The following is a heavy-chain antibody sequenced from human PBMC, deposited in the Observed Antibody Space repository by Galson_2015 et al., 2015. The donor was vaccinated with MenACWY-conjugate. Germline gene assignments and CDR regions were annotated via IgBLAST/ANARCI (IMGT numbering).Heavy chain of an antibody. CDR1: GFTFSSYG. CDR3: ARVSGEYRDY. V-gene: IGHV3-30*03. D-gene: IGHD2-2*01. Sequence: SLRLSCAASGFTFSSYGMHWVRQAPGKGLEWVAVISYDGSNKYYADSVKGRFTISRDNAENSLYLQMNSLRAEDTALYFCARVSGEYRDYWGQGTLVTVSS. CDR2: ISYDGSNK. J-gene: IGHJ4*02.